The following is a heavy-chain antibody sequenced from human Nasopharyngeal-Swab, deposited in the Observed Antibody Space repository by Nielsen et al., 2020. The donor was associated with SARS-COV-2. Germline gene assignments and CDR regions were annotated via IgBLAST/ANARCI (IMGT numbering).Heavy chain of an antibody. V-gene: IGHV1-3*01. Sequence: ASVKVSCKASGYTFTSYAMHWVRQAPGQRLEWMGWINAGNGNTKYSQKFQGRVTITRDTSASTAYMELSSLRSEDTAVYYCAADLARTTGTTNWGQGTLVTVSS. D-gene: IGHD1-1*01. J-gene: IGHJ4*02. CDR3: AADLARTTGTTN. CDR1: GYTFTSYA. CDR2: INAGNGNT.